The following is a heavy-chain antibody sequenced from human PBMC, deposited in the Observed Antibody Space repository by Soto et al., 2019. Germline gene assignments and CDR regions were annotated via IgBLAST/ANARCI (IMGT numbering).Heavy chain of an antibody. CDR2: ISSDGSDK. Sequence: QVQLVESGGGGVQPGRSLRLSCAASGFTLSAYAMHWVRQAPGKGLEWVSVISSDGSDKYYSDSVMGRFTISRDISTNMLYLQMSSPRPEDTAVYYCATSNCRAPLDYWGQGTLVTVSS. D-gene: IGHD6-13*01. CDR1: GFTLSAYA. V-gene: IGHV3-30-3*01. CDR3: ATSNCRAPLDY. J-gene: IGHJ4*02.